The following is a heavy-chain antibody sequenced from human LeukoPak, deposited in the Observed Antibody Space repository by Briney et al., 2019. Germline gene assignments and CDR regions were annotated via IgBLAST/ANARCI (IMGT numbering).Heavy chain of an antibody. CDR1: TFTFRSYD. D-gene: IGHD3-10*01. CDR3: GSYGSGSFPGY. Sequence: GGSLRLSCAASTFTFRSYDMHWVRQAPGKGPQWVAYIRYDGSDILYADSVKGRFTISRDNSNNTLFLQMNSLRIEDTAVYYCGSYGSGSFPGYRGQGTLVTVSS. V-gene: IGHV3-30*02. J-gene: IGHJ4*02. CDR2: IRYDGSDI.